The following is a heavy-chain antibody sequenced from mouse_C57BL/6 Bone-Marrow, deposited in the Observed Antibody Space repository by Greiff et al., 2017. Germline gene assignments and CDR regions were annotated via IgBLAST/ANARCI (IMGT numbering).Heavy chain of an antibody. V-gene: IGHV1-74*01. Sequence: QVQLQQPGAELVKPGASVKVSCKASGYTFTSYWMHWVKQRPGQGLEWIGRIHPSDSDTNYNQKFKGKDTLTVDKSSSTAYMQLSSLTSEDSAVXYCAICDYDRVFAYWGQGTLVTVSA. CDR2: IHPSDSDT. J-gene: IGHJ3*01. CDR3: AICDYDRVFAY. D-gene: IGHD2-4*01. CDR1: GYTFTSYW.